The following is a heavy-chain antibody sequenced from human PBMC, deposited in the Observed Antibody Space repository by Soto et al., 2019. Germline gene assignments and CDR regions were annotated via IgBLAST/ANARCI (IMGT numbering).Heavy chain of an antibody. Sequence: QVQVQQWGAGLLKPSETLSLTCAVYGGSFSENHWSWIRQPPGKGLEWMGEIQNTGGTNYSPSLKSRVTISVDRSKNQLSLSLTSVSAADTAVYYCARSRALDVWGQGTTVIVSS. D-gene: IGHD2-2*01. CDR2: IQNTGGT. V-gene: IGHV4-34*01. CDR3: ARSRALDV. J-gene: IGHJ6*02. CDR1: GGSFSENH.